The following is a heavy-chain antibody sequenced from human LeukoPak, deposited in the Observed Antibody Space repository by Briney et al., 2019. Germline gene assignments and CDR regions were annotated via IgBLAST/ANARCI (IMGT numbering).Heavy chain of an antibody. J-gene: IGHJ4*02. D-gene: IGHD4-17*01. CDR2: ISSSSSTI. CDR3: ARGLYGDPVSGDY. V-gene: IGHV3-48*02. CDR1: GFTFSSYS. Sequence: GGSLRLSCAASGFTFSSYSMNWVRQAPGKGLEWVSYISSSSSTIYYADSVKGRFTISRDNAKNSLYLQMNSLRDEGTAVYYCARGLYGDPVSGDYWGQGTLVTVSS.